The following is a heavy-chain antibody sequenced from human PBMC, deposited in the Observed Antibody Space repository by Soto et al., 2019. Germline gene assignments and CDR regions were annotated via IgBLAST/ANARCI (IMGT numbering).Heavy chain of an antibody. CDR1: GFTFSSYA. Sequence: EVQLLESGGGLVQPGGSLRLSCAASGFTFSSYAMSWVRQAPGKGLEWVSAISGSGGSTYYADSVKVRFTISRDNSKNTLYLQMNSLRADDTAVYYCAKDLSGYGCFDYWGQGTLVTVSS. J-gene: IGHJ4*02. CDR2: ISGSGGST. V-gene: IGHV3-23*01. CDR3: AKDLSGYGCFDY. D-gene: IGHD5-12*01.